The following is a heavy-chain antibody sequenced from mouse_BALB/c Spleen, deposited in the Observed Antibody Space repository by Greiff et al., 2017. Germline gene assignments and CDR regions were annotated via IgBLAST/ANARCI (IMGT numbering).Heavy chain of an antibody. J-gene: IGHJ3*01. CDR2: IWSGGST. CDR3: ARGGDYDEAWFAY. CDR1: GFSLTSYG. D-gene: IGHD2-4*01. V-gene: IGHV2-2*02. Sequence: VQLVESGPGLVQPSQSLSITCTVSGFSLTSYGVHWVRQSPGKGLEWLGVIWSGGSTDYNAAFISRLSISKDNSKSQVFFKMNSLQANDTAIYYCARGGDYDEAWFAYWGQGTLVTVSA.